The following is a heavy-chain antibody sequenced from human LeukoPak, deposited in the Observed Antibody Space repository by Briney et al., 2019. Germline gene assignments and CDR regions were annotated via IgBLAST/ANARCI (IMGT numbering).Heavy chain of an antibody. V-gene: IGHV1-2*02. CDR3: ARYDLIGRYYFDY. CDR2: INPISGDT. D-gene: IGHD5-12*01. Sequence: GASVKASCKTSGYTFTAYYIHWMRQAPGQGLEWMGWINPISGDTGYAQKFLGRVTVTRDRSISAVYMEFSRLSSDDTAVYYCARYDLIGRYYFDYWGQGTLVTVSS. J-gene: IGHJ4*02. CDR1: GYTFTAYY.